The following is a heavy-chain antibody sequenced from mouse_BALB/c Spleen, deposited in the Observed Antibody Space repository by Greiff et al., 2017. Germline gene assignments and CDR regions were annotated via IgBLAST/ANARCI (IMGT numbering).Heavy chain of an antibody. D-gene: IGHD1-1*01. CDR2: ISPGSGGT. J-gene: IGHJ4*01. V-gene: IGHV1-54*01. CDR1: GYAFTNYL. CDR3: ARGITTVVAPMDY. Sequence: VQLQQSGAELVRPGTSVKVSCKASGYAFTNYLIEWVKQRPGQGLEWIGVISPGSGGTNYNEKFKGKATLTADNSSSTAYMQLSSLTSDDSAVYFCARGITTVVAPMDYWGQGTSVTVSS.